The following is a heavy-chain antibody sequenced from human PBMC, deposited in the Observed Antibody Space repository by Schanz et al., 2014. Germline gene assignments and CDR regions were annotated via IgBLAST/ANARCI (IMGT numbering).Heavy chain of an antibody. Sequence: VQLEQSGAEVKKPGSSVKVSCKASGGTFSSFGINWVRQAPGQGLEWMGRIIPSLGLAKYEQKFQDKVTITADTCTSTAYMELSGLRAEDTAVDYCARGRTVDDWGQGALVTGSA. CDR3: ARGRTVDD. V-gene: IGHV1-69*04. CDR2: IIPSLGLA. J-gene: IGHJ4*02. CDR1: GGTFSSFG.